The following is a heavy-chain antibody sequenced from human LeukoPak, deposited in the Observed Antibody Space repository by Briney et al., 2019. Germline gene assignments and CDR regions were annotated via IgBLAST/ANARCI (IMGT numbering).Heavy chain of an antibody. CDR3: ARVRGPTLKTCYMDV. CDR2: ISDRSSTI. Sequence: GESLRLSCAASGFTFTEYSIIWVRQAPGKGLEWVSFISDISDRSSTIHYADSVKGRFTVSRDNAERSVYLQMNSLRADDTAVYYCARVRGPTLKTCYMDVWGTGTTVTVSS. D-gene: IGHD3-10*01. V-gene: IGHV3-48*04. J-gene: IGHJ6*03. CDR1: GFTFTEYS.